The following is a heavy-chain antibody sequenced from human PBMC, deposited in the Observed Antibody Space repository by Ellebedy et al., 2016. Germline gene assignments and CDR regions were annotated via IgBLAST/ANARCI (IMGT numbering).Heavy chain of an antibody. V-gene: IGHV3-53*01. D-gene: IGHD2-21*02. Sequence: GESLKISCAASGFTVGNNYMIWVRQAPGKGLEWVSLTYSGGSTYYADSVKGRFTISRDNSKNTLYLQMNSLRAEDTAVYYCARNPGDCYSCGYWGQGTLVTVSS. CDR3: ARNPGDCYSCGY. CDR1: GFTVGNNY. J-gene: IGHJ4*02. CDR2: TYSGGST.